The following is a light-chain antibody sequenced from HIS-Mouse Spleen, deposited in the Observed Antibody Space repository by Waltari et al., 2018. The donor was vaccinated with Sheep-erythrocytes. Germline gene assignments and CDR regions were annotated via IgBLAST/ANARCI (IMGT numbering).Light chain of an antibody. Sequence: SYELTQPPSVSVSPGQTARITCSGDALPTKYAYWYQQKSGQAPVLVIYEDSKRPSGIPERFSGSSSGTMATLTISGAQVEDEADYYCYSTDSSGNHSNWFGGGTKLTVL. CDR2: EDS. J-gene: IGLJ3*02. CDR3: YSTDSSGNHSNW. CDR1: ALPTKY. V-gene: IGLV3-10*01.